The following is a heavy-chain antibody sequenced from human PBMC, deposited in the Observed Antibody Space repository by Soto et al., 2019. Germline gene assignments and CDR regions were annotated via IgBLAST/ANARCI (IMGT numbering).Heavy chain of an antibody. V-gene: IGHV3-30*18. Sequence: SLRLSCAASGFTFSSYGMHWVRQAPGKGLEWVAVISYDGSNKYYADSVKGRFTISRDNSKNTLYLQMNSLRAEDTAVYYCAKDSGSYGLGYYYYGMDVWGQGTTVTV. CDR1: GFTFSSYG. D-gene: IGHD1-26*01. J-gene: IGHJ6*02. CDR2: ISYDGSNK. CDR3: AKDSGSYGLGYYYYGMDV.